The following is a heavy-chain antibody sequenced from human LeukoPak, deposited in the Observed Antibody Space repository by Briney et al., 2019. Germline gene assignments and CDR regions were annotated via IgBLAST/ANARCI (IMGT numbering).Heavy chain of an antibody. V-gene: IGHV4-59*01. J-gene: IGHJ6*02. Sequence: SETLSPTCTVSGGSISSYYWSWIRQPPGKGLEWIGYIYYSGSTNYNPSLKSRVTISVDASKNQFSLKLSSVTAADTAVYYCAGEKRSGPHYYYGMDVWGQGTTVTVSS. CDR1: GGSISSYY. D-gene: IGHD2-15*01. CDR3: AGEKRSGPHYYYGMDV. CDR2: IYYSGST.